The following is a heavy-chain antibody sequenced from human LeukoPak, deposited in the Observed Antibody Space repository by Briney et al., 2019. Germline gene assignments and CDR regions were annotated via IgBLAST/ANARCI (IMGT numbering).Heavy chain of an antibody. J-gene: IGHJ3*02. CDR2: IYYSGST. CDR3: ARLNWNSSSWYVGHFDI. Sequence: PSETLSLTCSVSGGSIYGSGWHWSWLRQPPGKGLEWIGSIYYSGSTYYNPSLKSRVTISVDTSKNQFSLKLSSVTAADTAVYYCARLNWNSSSWYVGHFDIWGQGTMVTVSS. D-gene: IGHD6-13*01. CDR1: GGSIYGSGWH. V-gene: IGHV4-39*01.